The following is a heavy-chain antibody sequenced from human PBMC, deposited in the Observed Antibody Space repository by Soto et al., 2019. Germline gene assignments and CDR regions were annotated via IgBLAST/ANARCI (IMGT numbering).Heavy chain of an antibody. D-gene: IGHD3-22*01. CDR1: GGSFSGYY. CDR2: INHSGST. J-gene: IGHJ4*02. Sequence: QVQLQQWGAGLLKPSETLSLTCAVYGGSFSGYYWSWIRQPPGKGLEWIGEINHSGSTNYNPTLTSRVTISVDTTKNKFSLKLSSVTAADTAVYYCARGRRYYYDSSGIIDYWGQGTLVTVSS. CDR3: ARGRRYYYDSSGIIDY. V-gene: IGHV4-34*01.